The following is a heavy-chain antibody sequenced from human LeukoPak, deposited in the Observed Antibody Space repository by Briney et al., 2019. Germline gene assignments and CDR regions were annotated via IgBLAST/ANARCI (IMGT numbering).Heavy chain of an antibody. CDR3: AGGMTD. D-gene: IGHD3-16*01. CDR2: IYYSGST. CDR1: GGSISSYY. V-gene: IGHV4-59*01. Sequence: SETLSLTCTVSGGSISSYYWSWIRQPPGKGLEWIGYIYYSGSTNYNPSLKSRVTISVDTSKNQFSLKLSSVTAAGTAVYYCAGGMTDWGQGTLVTVSS. J-gene: IGHJ4*02.